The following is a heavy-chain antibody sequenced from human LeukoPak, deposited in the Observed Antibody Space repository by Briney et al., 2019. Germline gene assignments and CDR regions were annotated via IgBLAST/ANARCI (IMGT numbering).Heavy chain of an antibody. CDR3: ARVLVAAAGKGYYYYGMDV. CDR2: MNPNSGNT. Sequence: ASVKVSCKASGYTFTSYDINWVRQATGQGLEWMGWMNPNSGNTGYAQKFQGRVTMTRNTSISTAYMELSSLRSEDTAVYYCARVLVAAAGKGYYYYGMDVWGQGTTVTVSS. J-gene: IGHJ6*02. D-gene: IGHD6-13*01. V-gene: IGHV1-8*01. CDR1: GYTFTSYD.